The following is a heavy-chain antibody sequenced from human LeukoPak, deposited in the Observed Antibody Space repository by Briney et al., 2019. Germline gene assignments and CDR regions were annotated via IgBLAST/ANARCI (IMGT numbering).Heavy chain of an antibody. V-gene: IGHV5-51*01. CDR1: GSIFSSYW. D-gene: IGHD2-15*01. CDR2: IYPGDSDT. CDR3: ARELYCSGGSCYHFDY. Sequence: GESLKISCKGSGSIFSSYWIGWVRQMPGKGLEWMGIIYPGDSDTRYSPSFQGQVTISADESINTAYLQWSSLKASDTAMYYCARELYCSGGSCYHFDYWGQGTLVTVSS. J-gene: IGHJ4*02.